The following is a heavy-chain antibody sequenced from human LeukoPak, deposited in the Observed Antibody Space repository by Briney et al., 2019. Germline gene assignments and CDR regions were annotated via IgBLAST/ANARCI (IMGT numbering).Heavy chain of an antibody. CDR3: AKDVDCSSTSCYLFDY. D-gene: IGHD2-2*01. V-gene: IGHV3-23*01. CDR1: GFTFSNYA. Sequence: GGSLRLSCAASGFTFSNYAMSWVRQAPGKGLEWASAISGSGGSTYYADSVKGRFTISRDNTKNTLYLQMNSLRAEDTAVYYCAKDVDCSSTSCYLFDYWGQGTLVTVSS. CDR2: ISGSGGST. J-gene: IGHJ4*02.